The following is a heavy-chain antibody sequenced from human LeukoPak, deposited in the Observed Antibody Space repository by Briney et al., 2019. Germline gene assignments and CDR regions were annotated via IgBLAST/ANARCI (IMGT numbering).Heavy chain of an antibody. D-gene: IGHD2-2*01. CDR3: ARDVAPAAAYYYYMDV. V-gene: IGHV3-21*01. CDR2: ISSSSYYI. Sequence: GGSLRLSCAASGFTFSTYNMNWVRQAPGKGLEWVSSISSSSYYIYYADSVKGRFTISRDNAKNSLYLQMNSLRAEDTAVYYCARDVAPAAAYYYYMDVWGKGTTVTISS. CDR1: GFTFSTYN. J-gene: IGHJ6*03.